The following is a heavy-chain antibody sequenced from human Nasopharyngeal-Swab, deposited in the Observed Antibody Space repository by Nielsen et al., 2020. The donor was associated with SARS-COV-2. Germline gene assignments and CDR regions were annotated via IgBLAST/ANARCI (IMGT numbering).Heavy chain of an antibody. V-gene: IGHV3-48*02. J-gene: IGHJ4*02. CDR1: GFAFSDYS. Sequence: GESLKISCAASGFAFSDYSMDWVRQAPGKGLEWVSYITSSSSTRYYADSVKVRFTVSRDNAKNSLYLQMSSLRDEDTAVYYCVREFEATGATYLDYWGLGTLVTVSS. CDR2: ITSSSSTR. CDR3: VREFEATGATYLDY. D-gene: IGHD1-26*01.